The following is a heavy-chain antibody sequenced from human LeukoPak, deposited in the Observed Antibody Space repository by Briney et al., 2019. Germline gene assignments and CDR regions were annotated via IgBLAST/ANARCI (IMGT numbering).Heavy chain of an antibody. CDR3: AGRTGTLDY. CDR1: GGSISSYW. D-gene: IGHD1-7*01. V-gene: IGHV4-59*08. J-gene: IGHJ4*02. CDR2: IYYSRST. Sequence: SETLSLTCTVSGGSISSYWWSWIRQPPGKGLEWIGNIYYSRSTNYNPSLKSRVTISVDTSKNQFSLKLSSVTAADTAVYYCAGRTGTLDYWGQGTLVTVSS.